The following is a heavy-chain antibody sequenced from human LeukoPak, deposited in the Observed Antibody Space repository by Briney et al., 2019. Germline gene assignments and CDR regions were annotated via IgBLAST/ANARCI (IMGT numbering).Heavy chain of an antibody. Sequence: ASVKVSCKASGGTFSSYAISWVRQAPGQGLEWMGGIIPIFGTANYAQKFQGRVTITADESTSTAYMELISLRSEDTAVYYCASESSGYYDSSGYWSHYFDYWGQGTLVTVSS. V-gene: IGHV1-69*13. D-gene: IGHD3-22*01. CDR2: IIPIFGTA. CDR3: ASESSGYYDSSGYWSHYFDY. J-gene: IGHJ4*02. CDR1: GGTFSSYA.